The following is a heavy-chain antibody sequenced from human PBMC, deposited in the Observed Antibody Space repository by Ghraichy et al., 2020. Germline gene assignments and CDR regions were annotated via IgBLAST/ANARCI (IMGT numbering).Heavy chain of an antibody. CDR1: GGSISSYF. Sequence: SQTLSLTCTVSGGSISSYFWSWIRQPAGKGLEWIGRIYTSGSTNYNPSLKSRVTMSVDTSKNQFSLKLSSVTAADTAVYYCAKEGGATRYFDYWGQGTLVTVSS. CDR3: AKEGGATRYFDY. CDR2: IYTSGST. J-gene: IGHJ4*02. V-gene: IGHV4-4*07. D-gene: IGHD3-16*01.